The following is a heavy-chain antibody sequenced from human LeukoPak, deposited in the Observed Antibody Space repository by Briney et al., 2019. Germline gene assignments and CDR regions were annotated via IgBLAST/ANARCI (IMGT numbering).Heavy chain of an antibody. D-gene: IGHD3-9*01. J-gene: IGHJ4*02. CDR1: GCTFSSFA. V-gene: IGHV3-23*01. CDR2: ISKSGAST. Sequence: GGSLRLSCAASGCTFSSFAMSWVRRPPGKGLQWVSAISKSGASTDYADSVKGRFTISRDNSKSTLYLQMNSLRAEDTAIYYCAEDAGGTSYYPFDYWGQGTPVTVSS. CDR3: AEDAGGTSYYPFDY.